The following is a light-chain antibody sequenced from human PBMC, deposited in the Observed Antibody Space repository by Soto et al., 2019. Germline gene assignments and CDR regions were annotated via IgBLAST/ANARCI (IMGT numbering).Light chain of an antibody. CDR2: DNN. V-gene: IGLV1-51*01. CDR3: GTWDSSLTTGGV. Sequence: QSVLTQPPSVSAAPGQKVTISCSGSSSNIGNNYVSWYQHLPGTAPKLLIYDNNKRPSGIPDRFSGSKSGTSATLDITGLQTGDEADYYCGTWDSSLTTGGVFGGGTKVTVL. CDR1: SSNIGNNY. J-gene: IGLJ3*02.